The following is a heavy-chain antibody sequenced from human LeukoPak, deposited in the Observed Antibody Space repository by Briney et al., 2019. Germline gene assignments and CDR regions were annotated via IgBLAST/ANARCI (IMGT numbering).Heavy chain of an antibody. CDR1: GGSISSSSYY. CDR3: TRDKYYYDSSGSLRFDY. CDR2: IYYSGST. V-gene: IGHV4-39*07. D-gene: IGHD3-22*01. J-gene: IGHJ4*02. Sequence: SETLSLTCTVSGGSISSSSYYWGWIRQPPGKGLEWIGSIYYSGSTYYNPSLKSRVTMSVDTSKNQFSLKLSSVTAADTAVYYCTRDKYYYDSSGSLRFDYWGQGTLVTVSS.